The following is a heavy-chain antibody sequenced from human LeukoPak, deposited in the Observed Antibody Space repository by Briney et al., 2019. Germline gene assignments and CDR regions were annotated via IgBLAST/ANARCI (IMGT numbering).Heavy chain of an antibody. CDR2: INHSGST. CDR3: ARKSGVTITWYFDL. CDR1: GGSFSGYY. D-gene: IGHD4-17*01. Sequence: PSETLSLTCAVYGGSFSGYYWSWIRQPPGKGLEWIGEINHSGSTNYNPSLKSRVTISVDTSKNQFSLKLSSVTAADTAVYYCARKSGVTITWYFDLWGRGTLVTVSS. V-gene: IGHV4-34*01. J-gene: IGHJ2*01.